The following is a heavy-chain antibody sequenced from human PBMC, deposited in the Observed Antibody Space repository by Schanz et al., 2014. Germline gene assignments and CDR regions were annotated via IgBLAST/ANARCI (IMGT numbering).Heavy chain of an antibody. J-gene: IGHJ3*02. CDR2: IYYSGSS. V-gene: IGHV4-59*12. Sequence: QVQLQESGPGLLKPSETLSLTFTVSGGSIRSYFWSWIRQPPGKGLEWIGYIYYSGSSDYNPSLKSRVTISVDTSKNQFSLNLSSATAADTAVYYCARDRGHGDLPGDIWGQGTMVNGSS. CDR1: GGSIRSYF. D-gene: IGHD4-17*01. CDR3: ARDRGHGDLPGDI.